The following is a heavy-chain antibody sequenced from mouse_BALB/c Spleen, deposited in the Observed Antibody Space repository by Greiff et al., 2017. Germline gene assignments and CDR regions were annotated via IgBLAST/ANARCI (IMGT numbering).Heavy chain of an antibody. V-gene: IGHV5-17*02. D-gene: IGHD2-4*01. Sequence: EVKLMESGGGLVQPGGSRKLSCAASGFTFSSFGMHWVRQAPEKGLEWVAYISSGSSTIYYADTVKGRFTISRDNPKNTLFLQMTSLRSEDTAMYYCARYDYDVGAMDYWGQGTSVTVSS. CDR1: GFTFSSFG. CDR2: ISSGSSTI. CDR3: ARYDYDVGAMDY. J-gene: IGHJ4*01.